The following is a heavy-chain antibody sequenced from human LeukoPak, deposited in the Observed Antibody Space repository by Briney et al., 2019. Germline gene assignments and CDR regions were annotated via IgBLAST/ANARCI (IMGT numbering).Heavy chain of an antibody. D-gene: IGHD5-18*01. J-gene: IGHJ4*02. Sequence: PGRSLRLSCAASGFTFSSYAMHWVRQAPGKGLEWVAVISYDGSNKYYADSVKGRFTISRDNSKNTLYLQMNSLRAEDTAVYYCARDRGYSYGPPLFDYWGQGTLVTVSS. CDR3: ARDRGYSYGPPLFDY. CDR2: ISYDGSNK. CDR1: GFTFSSYA. V-gene: IGHV3-30*04.